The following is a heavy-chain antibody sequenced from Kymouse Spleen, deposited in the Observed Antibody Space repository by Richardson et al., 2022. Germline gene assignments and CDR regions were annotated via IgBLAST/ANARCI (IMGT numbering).Heavy chain of an antibody. Sequence: EVQLVESGGGLVKPGGSLRLSCAASGFTFSSYSMNWVRQAPGKGLEWVSSISSSSSYIYYADSVKGRFTISRDNAKNSLYLQMNSLRAEDTAVYYCARDGWELQGYYYYGMDVWGQGTTVTVSS. CDR1: GFTFSSYS. D-gene: IGHD1-26*01. CDR3: ARDGWELQGYYYYGMDV. J-gene: IGHJ6*02. V-gene: IGHV3-21*03. CDR2: ISSSSSYI.